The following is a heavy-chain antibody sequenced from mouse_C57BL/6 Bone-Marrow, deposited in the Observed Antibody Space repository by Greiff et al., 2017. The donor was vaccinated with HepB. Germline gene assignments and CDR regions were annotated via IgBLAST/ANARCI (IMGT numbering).Heavy chain of an antibody. Sequence: EVNLVESGGGLVKPGGSLKLSCAASGFTFSSYAMSWVRQTPEKRLEWVATISDGGSYTYYPDNVKGRFTISRDNAKNNLYLQMSHLKSEDTAMYYCARDPFYYGSLYYFDYWGQGTTLTVSS. CDR2: ISDGGSYT. CDR1: GFTFSSYA. CDR3: ARDPFYYGSLYYFDY. V-gene: IGHV5-4*01. D-gene: IGHD1-1*01. J-gene: IGHJ2*01.